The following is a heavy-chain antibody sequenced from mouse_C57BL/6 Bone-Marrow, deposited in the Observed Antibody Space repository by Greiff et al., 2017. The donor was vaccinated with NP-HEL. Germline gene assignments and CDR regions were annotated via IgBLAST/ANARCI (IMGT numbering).Heavy chain of an antibody. Sequence: QVQLQQPGAELVMPGASVKLSCKASGYTFTSYWMHWVKQRPGQGLEWIGEIDPSDSYTNYNQKFKGKSTLTVDKSSSTAYMQLSSLTSEDSAVYYCATRLFYYGYDEIYYDMDYWGQGTSVTVSS. J-gene: IGHJ4*01. D-gene: IGHD2-2*01. CDR2: IDPSDSYT. CDR1: GYTFTSYW. V-gene: IGHV1-69*01. CDR3: ATRLFYYGYDEIYYDMDY.